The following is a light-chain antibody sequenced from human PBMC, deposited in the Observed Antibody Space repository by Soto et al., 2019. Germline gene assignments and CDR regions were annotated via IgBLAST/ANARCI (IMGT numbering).Light chain of an antibody. CDR3: LQYGASPLT. Sequence: EVVLTQSPATPPLSAGERATPSCRACQSVTSSYLAWYQQKPGQAPTLLLYGASTRATGIPDRFSGSGSGTDFTITISKQEPEDFAVYYCLQYGASPLTFGGGTKVDNK. CDR2: GAS. V-gene: IGKV3-20*01. J-gene: IGKJ4*01. CDR1: QSVTSSY.